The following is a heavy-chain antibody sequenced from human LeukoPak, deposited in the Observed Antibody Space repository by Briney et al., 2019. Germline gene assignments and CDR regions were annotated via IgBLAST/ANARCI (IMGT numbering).Heavy chain of an antibody. D-gene: IGHD4-11*01. CDR3: ASLRGTTVPGFDY. CDR1: GYTFTGYY. Sequence: ASVKVSCKASGYTFTGYYMHWVRQAPGQGLEWMGWINPNSGGTNYVQKFQGRVTMTRDTSISTAYMELSRLRSDDTAVYYCASLRGTTVPGFDYWGQGTLVTVSS. J-gene: IGHJ4*02. CDR2: INPNSGGT. V-gene: IGHV1-2*02.